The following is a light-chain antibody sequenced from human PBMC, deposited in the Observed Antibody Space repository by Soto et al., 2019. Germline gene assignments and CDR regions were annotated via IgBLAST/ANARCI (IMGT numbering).Light chain of an antibody. CDR1: ESIKGW. CDR3: QQYNNHWT. CDR2: DAS. J-gene: IGKJ1*01. V-gene: IGKV1-5*01. Sequence: DIQVTQSPSTLSASVGDRVTITCQASESIKGWLAWYQQKPGKAPKLLIYDASSLKGGVPSRFSGSGSGTEFTLTISSLQPDDFATYYCQQYNNHWTFGQGTKVDIK.